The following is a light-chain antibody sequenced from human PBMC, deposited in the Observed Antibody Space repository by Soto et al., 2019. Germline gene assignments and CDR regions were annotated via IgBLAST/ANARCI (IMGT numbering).Light chain of an antibody. CDR3: QQSYSLPVWT. V-gene: IGKV1-39*01. CDR2: AAT. J-gene: IGKJ1*01. Sequence: DIQMTQSPSSLSASVVDSFTITCLASQRIGLYVNWYQQKPGKPPKLLISAATNLADGVPSRFGGSGSGTDFTLSVSSLQPEDFATYYCQQSYSLPVWTFGQGTKVDIK. CDR1: QRIGLY.